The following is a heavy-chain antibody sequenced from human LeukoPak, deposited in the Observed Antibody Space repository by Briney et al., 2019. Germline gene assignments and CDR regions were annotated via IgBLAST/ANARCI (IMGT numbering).Heavy chain of an antibody. CDR2: ISGSGGST. CDR1: GFTFSSNA. CDR3: AKDSYDYPWSYFDY. D-gene: IGHD3-16*01. Sequence: GGSLRLSCAASGFTFSSNAMSWVRQAPGKGLEWVSAISGSGGSTYYADSVKGRFTISRDNSKNTLYLQMNSLRAEDTAVYYCAKDSYDYPWSYFDYWGQGTLVTVPS. V-gene: IGHV3-23*01. J-gene: IGHJ4*02.